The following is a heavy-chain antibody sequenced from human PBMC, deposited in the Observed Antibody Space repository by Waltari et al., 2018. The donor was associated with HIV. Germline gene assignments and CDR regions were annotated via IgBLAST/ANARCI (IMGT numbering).Heavy chain of an antibody. J-gene: IGHJ4*02. CDR3: VRGSGSF. V-gene: IGHV3-7*04. CDR1: GDAFSRYW. Sequence: EVQLAESGGGLVKPGGSLNVCCEVYGDAFSRYWMSWVRQAPGKGPEWVANINENGDEKYHVDSMKGRFVISRDNTKQSLYLEMKNLRVEDTAVYYCVRGSGSFWGQGTLVTVSS. D-gene: IGHD2-15*01. CDR2: INENGDEK.